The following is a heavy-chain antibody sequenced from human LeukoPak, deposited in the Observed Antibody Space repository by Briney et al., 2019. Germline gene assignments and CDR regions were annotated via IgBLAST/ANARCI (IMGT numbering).Heavy chain of an antibody. Sequence: PPETLSLTCTVSGGSISSGGYYWSWIRQHPGKGLEWIGYIYYSGSTYYNPSLKSRVTISVDTSKNQFSLKLSSVTAADTAVYYCARERSGWFDYWGQGTLVTVSS. V-gene: IGHV4-31*03. CDR3: ARERSGWFDY. CDR1: GGSISSGGYY. CDR2: IYYSGST. D-gene: IGHD6-19*01. J-gene: IGHJ4*02.